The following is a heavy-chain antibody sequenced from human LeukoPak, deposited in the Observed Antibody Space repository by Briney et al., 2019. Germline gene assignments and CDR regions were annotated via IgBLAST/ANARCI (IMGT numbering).Heavy chain of an antibody. Sequence: ASVKVSCKASGYTFNTYGISWVRQAPGQGLEWMGWISAYNGDTNYAQNVQGRVTMTTDTSTSTAYMELRGLRSDDTAVYYCARDRLMAPNLISRHRFDPWGQGTLVTVSS. J-gene: IGHJ5*02. CDR2: ISAYNGDT. D-gene: IGHD5-24*01. CDR3: ARDRLMAPNLISRHRFDP. V-gene: IGHV1-18*01. CDR1: GYTFNTYG.